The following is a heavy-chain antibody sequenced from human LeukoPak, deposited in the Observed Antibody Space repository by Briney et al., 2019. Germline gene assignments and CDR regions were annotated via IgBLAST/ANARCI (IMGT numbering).Heavy chain of an antibody. CDR2: INRDGTQK. D-gene: IGHD6-13*01. Sequence: GGSLRLSCAVSGFTLSNFWMNWVRQAPGKGLEWVAIINRDGTQKYYADSVKGRFTISRDNSKNTLYLQMNSLRDDDTAVYYCVRGVGVSRFNYLDSWGQGTLVIVSS. CDR3: VRGVGVSRFNYLDS. V-gene: IGHV3-7*02. J-gene: IGHJ4*02. CDR1: GFTLSNFW.